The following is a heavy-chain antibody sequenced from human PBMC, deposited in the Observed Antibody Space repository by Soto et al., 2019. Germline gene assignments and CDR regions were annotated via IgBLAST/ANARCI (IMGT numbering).Heavy chain of an antibody. J-gene: IGHJ4*02. CDR2: IIPIFGTA. CDR1: GGTFSSYA. CDR3: ARENSHFWSGDCLSYDY. Sequence: GASVKVSCKASGGTFSSYAISWVRQAPVQGREWMGGIIPIFGTANYAQKFQGRVTITAEKSTSTAYMEVSSLGSEDTAVYYCARENSHFWSGDCLSYDYWGKGILVSVS. V-gene: IGHV1-69*06. D-gene: IGHD3-3*01.